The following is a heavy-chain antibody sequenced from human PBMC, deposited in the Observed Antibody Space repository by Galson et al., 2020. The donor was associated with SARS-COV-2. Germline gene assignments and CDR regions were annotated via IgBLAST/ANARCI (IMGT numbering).Heavy chain of an antibody. CDR2: VYPGGSA. V-gene: IGHV3-53*01. CDR1: GFTVSDTY. CDR3: ASSQDQILYDL. D-gene: IGHD2-2*01. Sequence: GESLKISCAGSGFTVSDTYMSWVRRAPGKGLEWVSYVYPGGSAYYADSVRRRFTISRDKSTNTLSLEMNGLRVEDTAFYYCASSQDQILYDLWGQGTLVTVSS. J-gene: IGHJ5*02.